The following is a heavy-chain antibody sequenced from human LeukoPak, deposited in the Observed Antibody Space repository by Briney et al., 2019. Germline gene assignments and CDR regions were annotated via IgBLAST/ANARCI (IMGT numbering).Heavy chain of an antibody. V-gene: IGHV4-59*07. D-gene: IGHD1-26*01. CDR3: AGQWASYFDY. CDR1: GGSISSYY. J-gene: IGHJ4*02. Sequence: PSDTLSLTCTVSGGSISSYYCTWIRQPPGKRLEWIGNIYYSGSTIYNPSLKSRVTISVDTSKNQFSLKLSSVTAADTAVYYCAGQWASYFDYWGQGTLVTVSS. CDR2: IYYSGST.